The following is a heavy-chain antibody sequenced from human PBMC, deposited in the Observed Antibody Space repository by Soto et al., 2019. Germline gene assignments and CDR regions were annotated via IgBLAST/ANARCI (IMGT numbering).Heavy chain of an antibody. Sequence: ASVKVSCKASGYTFTGYYMHWVRQAPGQGLEWMGWINPNSGGTNYAQKFQGWVTMTRDTSISTAYMELSRLRSDDTAVYYCARLDSIGYYYDAFDIWGPAPMVTVS. CDR2: INPNSGGT. CDR1: GYTFTGYY. CDR3: ARLDSIGYYYDAFDI. J-gene: IGHJ3*02. V-gene: IGHV1-2*04. D-gene: IGHD3-22*01.